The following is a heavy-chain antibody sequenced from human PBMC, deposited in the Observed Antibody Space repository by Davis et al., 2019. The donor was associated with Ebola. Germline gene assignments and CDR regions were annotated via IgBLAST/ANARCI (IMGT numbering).Heavy chain of an antibody. D-gene: IGHD2-2*01. CDR1: GYTFTSYA. CDR2: INAGNGNT. J-gene: IGHJ4*02. Sequence: ASVKVSCKASGYTFTSYAMHWVRQAPGQRLEWMGWINAGNGNTKYSQKFQGRVTMTTDTSTSTAYMELRSLRSDDTAVYYCARDVGVTAADYWGQGTLVTVSS. CDR3: ARDVGVTAADY. V-gene: IGHV1-3*01.